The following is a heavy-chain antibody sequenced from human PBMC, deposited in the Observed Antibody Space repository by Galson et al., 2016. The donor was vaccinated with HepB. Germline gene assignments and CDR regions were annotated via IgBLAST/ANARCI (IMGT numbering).Heavy chain of an antibody. V-gene: IGHV3-21*01. D-gene: IGHD3-3*01. Sequence: SLRLSCAASGLSISTYTMNWVRQAPGKGLEWISYISSSSAYVDYADSVKGRFPISRENAKNSLYLQMNSLRAEDTAVYYCARDRSRFSSGYYTGARDVFAIWGQGTVVTVSS. J-gene: IGHJ3*02. CDR1: GLSISTYT. CDR3: ARDRSRFSSGYYTGARDVFAI. CDR2: ISSSSAYV.